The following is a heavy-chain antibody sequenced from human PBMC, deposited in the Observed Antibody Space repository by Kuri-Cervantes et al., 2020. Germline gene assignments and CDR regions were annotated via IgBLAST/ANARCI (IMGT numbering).Heavy chain of an antibody. D-gene: IGHD1-1*01. V-gene: IGHV3-21*04. CDR2: ISSSSSYI. J-gene: IGHJ6*02. CDR1: GFTFSSYS. Sequence: GESLKISCAASGFTFSSYSMNWVRQAPGKGLEWVSSISSSSSYIYYADSVKGRFTISRDNAKNSLYLQMNSLKTEDTAVYYCARGAGLERRRESYYYAMDVWGQGTAVTVSS. CDR3: ARGAGLERRRESYYYAMDV.